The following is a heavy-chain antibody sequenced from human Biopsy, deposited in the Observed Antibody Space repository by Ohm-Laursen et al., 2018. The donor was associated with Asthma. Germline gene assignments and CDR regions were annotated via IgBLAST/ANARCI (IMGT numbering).Heavy chain of an antibody. CDR1: GFTFSRHA. J-gene: IGHJ5*02. D-gene: IGHD3-16*02. CDR3: AREKVIDSRGFQTWFDP. CDR2: IYYDGDRK. Sequence: SSLRLSCAASGFTFSRHALHWVRQAPGKGLEWVADIYYDGDRKYYTESVKGRFTISRDNSKNRLYLEMDRLRAEDTAVYYCAREKVIDSRGFQTWFDPWGQGTLVHVSS. V-gene: IGHV3-33*01.